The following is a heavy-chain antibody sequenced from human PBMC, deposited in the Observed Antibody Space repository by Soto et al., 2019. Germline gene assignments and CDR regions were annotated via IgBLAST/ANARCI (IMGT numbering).Heavy chain of an antibody. Sequence: GRSLRLSCAASGFTFSSYSMNWVRQPPGKGLEWVSSISSSSSYIYYADSVKGRFTTTRDNTKNSLYLQMNSLRAEDTAVYYCARAVPARDYYYYGMDVWGQGTTVTVSS. CDR2: ISSSSSYI. D-gene: IGHD2-2*01. CDR1: GFTFSSYS. CDR3: ARAVPARDYYYYGMDV. V-gene: IGHV3-21*01. J-gene: IGHJ6*02.